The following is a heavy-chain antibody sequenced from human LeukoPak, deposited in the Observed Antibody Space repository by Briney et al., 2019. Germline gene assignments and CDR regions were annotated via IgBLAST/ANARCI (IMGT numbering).Heavy chain of an antibody. CDR3: ATPSYDYDSSAYWLGRFDN. J-gene: IGHJ4*02. Sequence: GASVKVSCKASGATFSNYVINWVRQAPGQGPELMGGFTPIFGTTNNAQKFRGRLTITADDSTTTANLELSSLRSEDTAIYYCATPSYDYDSSAYWLGRFDNWGQGTLVTVSS. CDR2: FTPIFGTT. V-gene: IGHV1-69*13. CDR1: GATFSNYV. D-gene: IGHD3-22*01.